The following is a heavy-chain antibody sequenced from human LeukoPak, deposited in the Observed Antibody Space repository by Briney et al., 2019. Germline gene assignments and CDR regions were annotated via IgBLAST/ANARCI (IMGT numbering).Heavy chain of an antibody. J-gene: IGHJ3*02. CDR1: GFTFSNYN. D-gene: IGHD7-27*01. Sequence: GGSLRLSCEASGFTFSNYNMNWVRQAPGKGLEWVSSISSGSSYIYYADSVKGRFTISRDNAKNSLYLQMTSLRAEDTAVYYCARGTNWGGDDAFDIWGQGTMVTVSS. V-gene: IGHV3-21*01. CDR3: ARGTNWGGDDAFDI. CDR2: ISSGSSYI.